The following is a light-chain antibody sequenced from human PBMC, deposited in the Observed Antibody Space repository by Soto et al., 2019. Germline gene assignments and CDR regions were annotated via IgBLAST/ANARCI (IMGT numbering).Light chain of an antibody. CDR1: QSLRTSY. CDR2: GAS. J-gene: IGKJ5*01. V-gene: IGKV3-20*01. Sequence: EIVLKQSPGTLSLFPGERATLSCSASQSLRTSYLDWYQQKPGQAPRLLNYGASSRATGIPDRFSGSGCGKDFTLTISRLEPEDFAVYYCQHYGSSPTFGQGTRLEIK. CDR3: QHYGSSPT.